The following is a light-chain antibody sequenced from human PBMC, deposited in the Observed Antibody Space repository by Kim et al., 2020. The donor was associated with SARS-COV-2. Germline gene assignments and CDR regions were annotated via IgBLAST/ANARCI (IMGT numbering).Light chain of an antibody. J-gene: IGLJ3*02. CDR2: DNW. V-gene: IGLV1-44*01. CDR1: RSNIGSGA. CDR3: AAWDDSLNAWV. Sequence: ELTQPPSASGTPGQRVTISCSGSRSNIGSGAVNWYHQVPGAAPKVLIYDNWQRPSEIPDRFSGSKSGTSASLAISGLQSEDEGDYFCAAWDDSLNAWVFGGGTQLTVL.